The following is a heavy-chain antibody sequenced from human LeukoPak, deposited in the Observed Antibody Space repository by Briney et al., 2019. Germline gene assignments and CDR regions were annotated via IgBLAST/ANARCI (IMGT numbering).Heavy chain of an antibody. D-gene: IGHD5-24*01. CDR3: TRVGYIDEGIDY. CDR2: ISWNSGSI. Sequence: GRSLRLSCAASGFTFDDYAMHWVRQAPGKGLEWVSGISWNSGSIGYADSVKGRFTISRDNAKNSLYLQMNSLRAEDTAIYYSTRVGYIDEGIDYWGQGTLVTVSS. V-gene: IGHV3-9*01. CDR1: GFTFDDYA. J-gene: IGHJ4*02.